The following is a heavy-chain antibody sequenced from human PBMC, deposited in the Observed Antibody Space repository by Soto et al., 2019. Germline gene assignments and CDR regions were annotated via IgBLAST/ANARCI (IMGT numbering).Heavy chain of an antibody. Sequence: TSETLSLTCTVSGGSITSYHWSWIRQSPGKGLEWIGNIYYSGSSNYNPSLESRVTISVDTSKNQFSLRLSPVTAADTAVYYCARDRSGGYNWFDPWGQGTLVTVSS. CDR2: IYYSGSS. D-gene: IGHD2-15*01. CDR3: ARDRSGGYNWFDP. CDR1: GGSITSYH. J-gene: IGHJ5*02. V-gene: IGHV4-59*12.